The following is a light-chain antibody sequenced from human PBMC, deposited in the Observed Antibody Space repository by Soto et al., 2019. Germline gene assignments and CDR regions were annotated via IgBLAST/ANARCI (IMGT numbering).Light chain of an antibody. Sequence: EIVMTQSPATLSVSPGERATVSCRAGQSVSSNLAWYQQKPGQAPRLLIYGASTRATGIPAMFSGSGSGTEFTLTISSLQSEDFAVYYCQQYNNWLGTFGQGTKVDIK. V-gene: IGKV3-15*01. CDR2: GAS. J-gene: IGKJ1*01. CDR3: QQYNNWLGT. CDR1: QSVSSN.